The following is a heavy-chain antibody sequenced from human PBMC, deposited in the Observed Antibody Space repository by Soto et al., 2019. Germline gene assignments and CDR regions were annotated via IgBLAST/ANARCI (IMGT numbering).Heavy chain of an antibody. CDR2: IHYSGST. D-gene: IGHD2-15*01. V-gene: IGHV4-59*01. CDR1: GGSISIYY. Sequence: PSETLSLTCTVSGGSISIYYWSWIRQPPGKGLEWIGYIHYSGSTSYNPSLESRVTTSVDTSKNQLSLKLSSVTAADTAVYYCAREWSSFDYWGQGTLVTVSS. CDR3: AREWSSFDY. J-gene: IGHJ4*02.